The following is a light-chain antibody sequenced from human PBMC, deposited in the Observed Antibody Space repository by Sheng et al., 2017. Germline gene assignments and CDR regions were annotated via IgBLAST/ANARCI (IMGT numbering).Light chain of an antibody. Sequence: DIQMTQSPSTLSASVGDRVTITCRASQSISSWLAWYQQKPGQAPRLLIYDASTRATGIPARFSGSGSGTGFTLTISRLEPEDFAVYYCQQYGSSPPWTFGQGTKLEIK. CDR3: QQYGSSPPWT. J-gene: IGKJ1*01. V-gene: IGKV1-5*01. CDR2: DAS. CDR1: QSISSW.